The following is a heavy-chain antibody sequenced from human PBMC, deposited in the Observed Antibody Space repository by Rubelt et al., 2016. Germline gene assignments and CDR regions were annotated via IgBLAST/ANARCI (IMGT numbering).Heavy chain of an antibody. V-gene: IGHV1-46*01. D-gene: IGHD5-24*01. CDR2: VDPSRGGT. J-gene: IGHJ4*02. Sequence: QVQLVQSGAEVKKPGSSVKVSCKASGGTFSSYAISWVRQAPGQGLEWLGLVDPSRGGTDFAQKFQGRVTMTRDTSTKPVYMELSSLIADDTAVYYCARYQDGVSLDFWGQGTLVTVSS. CDR1: GGTFSSYA. CDR3: ARYQDGVSLDF.